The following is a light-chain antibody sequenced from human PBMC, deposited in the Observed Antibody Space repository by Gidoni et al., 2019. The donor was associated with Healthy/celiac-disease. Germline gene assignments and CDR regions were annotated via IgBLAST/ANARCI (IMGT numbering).Light chain of an antibody. CDR2: RNN. V-gene: IGLV1-47*01. CDR1: SSNIGSKY. Sequence: SGSSSNIGSKYVYWYQQLPGTAPKLLIYRNNQRPSGVPDRFSGSKSGTSASLAISGLRSEDETDYYCAAWDDSLSGFYVFGTGTKVTVL. CDR3: AAWDDSLSGFYV. J-gene: IGLJ1*01.